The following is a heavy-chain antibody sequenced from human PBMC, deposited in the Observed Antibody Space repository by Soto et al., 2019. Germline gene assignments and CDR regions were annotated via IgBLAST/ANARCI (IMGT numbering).Heavy chain of an antibody. V-gene: IGHV3-49*03. D-gene: IGHD3-22*01. CDR2: IRSKAYGGTT. CDR3: TRDRVTYYYDSSGYSDAYYFDY. CDR1: GFTFGDYA. Sequence: GGSLRLSCTASGFTFGDYAMSWFRQAPGKGLEWVGFIRSKAYGGTTEYAGSVKGRFTIARDESKSNAYLQMNSLKTEDTGVYYCTRDRVTYYYDSSGYSDAYYFDYWGQGTMVTVSS. J-gene: IGHJ4*02.